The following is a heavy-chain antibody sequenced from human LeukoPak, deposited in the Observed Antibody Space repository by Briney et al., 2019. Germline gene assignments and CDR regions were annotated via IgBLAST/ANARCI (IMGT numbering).Heavy chain of an antibody. CDR2: IYYSGST. V-gene: IGHV4-39*01. J-gene: IGHJ4*02. Sequence: WVRQAPGKGLEWIGSIYYSGSTYYNPSLKSRVTISVDTSKNQFSLKLSSVTAADTAVYYCARGPRSSGWRVAFDNWGQGTLVTVSP. CDR3: ARGPRSSGWRVAFDN. D-gene: IGHD6-19*01.